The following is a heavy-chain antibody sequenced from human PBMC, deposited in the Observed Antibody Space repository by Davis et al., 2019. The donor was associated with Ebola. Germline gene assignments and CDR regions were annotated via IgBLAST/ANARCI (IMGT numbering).Heavy chain of an antibody. CDR3: ARGSDYVWGKDDF. Sequence: MPSETLSLTCAVYGGTFRGYYWSWIRQSPGKGLEWIGEINHSGNTKYNPSLRGRVSISVDTSKNQFSLSVTSLTAADTAVYYCARGSDYVWGKDDFWGQGTLVTVSS. CDR1: GGTFRGYY. V-gene: IGHV4-34*01. CDR2: INHSGNT. D-gene: IGHD3-16*01. J-gene: IGHJ4*02.